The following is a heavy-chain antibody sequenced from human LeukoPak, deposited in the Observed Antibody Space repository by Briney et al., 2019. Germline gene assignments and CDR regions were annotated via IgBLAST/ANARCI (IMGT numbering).Heavy chain of an antibody. V-gene: IGHV3-30*02. CDR3: ARSPGSYYSRHYYFDY. CDR2: IRYDGSNK. Sequence: GGSLRLSCAASGFTFSSYGMHWVRQAPGKGLEWVAFIRYDGSNKYYADFVKGRFTISRDNSKNTLYLQMNSLRAEDTTVYYCARSPGSYYSRHYYFDYWGQGTLVTVSS. CDR1: GFTFSSYG. J-gene: IGHJ4*02. D-gene: IGHD1-26*01.